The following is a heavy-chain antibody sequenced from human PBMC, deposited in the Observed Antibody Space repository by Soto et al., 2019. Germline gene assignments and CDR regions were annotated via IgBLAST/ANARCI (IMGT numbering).Heavy chain of an antibody. CDR2: MSYDGSNE. Sequence: QVQLVESGGGVVQPGRSLRLSCAASGFTFSHYAMHWVREAAGKGLEWVALMSYDGSNEYYADSVKGRFTISRDNSKNTLYLQINSLRAEDTAVFYCAKDGSHNFDYWGQGLLVTVSS. CDR3: AKDGSHNFDY. J-gene: IGHJ4*02. V-gene: IGHV3-30*18. D-gene: IGHD1-26*01. CDR1: GFTFSHYA.